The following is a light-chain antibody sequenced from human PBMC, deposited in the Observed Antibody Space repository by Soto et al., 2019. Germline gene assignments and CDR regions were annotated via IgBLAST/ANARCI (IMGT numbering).Light chain of an antibody. Sequence: DIQMTQSPSSLSASVGDRVTITCRASQSMSKYLNWYQQKPGQAPNLLIYAGSTLQSGVPSRCSGSGSGTDFTLTISSLQPEDFATYYCQQSYSTPPDTFGQGTKLEIK. V-gene: IGKV1-39*01. CDR2: AGS. J-gene: IGKJ2*01. CDR1: QSMSKY. CDR3: QQSYSTPPDT.